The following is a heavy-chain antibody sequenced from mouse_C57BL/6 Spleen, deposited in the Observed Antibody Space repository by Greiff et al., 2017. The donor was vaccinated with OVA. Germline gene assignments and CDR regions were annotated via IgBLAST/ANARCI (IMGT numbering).Heavy chain of an antibody. V-gene: IGHV5-16*01. Sequence: EVQLVESEGGLVQPGSSMKLSCTASGFTFSDYYMAWVRQVPEKGLEWVANINYDGSGTYYLDSLKSRFIISRDNAKNILYLQMSSLKSEDTATYYCARDRSNYELGYFDVWGTGTTVTVSS. J-gene: IGHJ1*03. CDR2: INYDGSGT. D-gene: IGHD2-5*01. CDR1: GFTFSDYY. CDR3: ARDRSNYELGYFDV.